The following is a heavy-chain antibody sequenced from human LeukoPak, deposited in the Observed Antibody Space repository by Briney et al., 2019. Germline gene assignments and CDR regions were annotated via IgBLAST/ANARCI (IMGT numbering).Heavy chain of an antibody. V-gene: IGHV4-61*02. CDR3: ARWSGSVTARNYYYYMDV. Sequence: SETLSLTCTVSGGSVRRGNYYWPWIRQPAGSGLEWIGRIYTSGTTDYNPSLRTRVTISVDASRNQFSLNLSSVTAADTAVYYCARWSGSVTARNYYYYMDVWGEGTTVTVSS. J-gene: IGHJ6*03. CDR2: IYTSGTT. CDR1: GGSVRRGNYY. D-gene: IGHD6-6*01.